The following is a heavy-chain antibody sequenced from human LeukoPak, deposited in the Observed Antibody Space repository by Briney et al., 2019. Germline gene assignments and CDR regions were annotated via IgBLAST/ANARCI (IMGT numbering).Heavy chain of an antibody. Sequence: SETLSLTCTVSGGSISSYYWSWIRQPPGKRLEWIGYIYYSGSTNYNPSLKSRVTISVDTSKNQFSLKLSSVTAADTAVYYCARHPDGDYVDYWGQGTLVTVSS. CDR3: ARHPDGDYVDY. CDR2: IYYSGST. D-gene: IGHD4-17*01. V-gene: IGHV4-59*08. J-gene: IGHJ4*02. CDR1: GGSISSYY.